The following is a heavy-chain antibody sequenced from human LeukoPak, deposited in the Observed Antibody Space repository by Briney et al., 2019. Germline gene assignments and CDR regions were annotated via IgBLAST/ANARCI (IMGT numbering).Heavy chain of an antibody. CDR3: ARELWFGEYALDY. J-gene: IGHJ4*02. CDR1: GYTFTGYY. CDR2: INPNSGGT. D-gene: IGHD3-10*01. Sequence: GASVKVSCKASGYTFTGYYMHWVRQAPGQGLEWMGWINPNSGGTNYAQKFQGRVTMTRDTSISTAYMELSRLISEDTAVYYCARELWFGEYALDYWGQGTLVTVSS. V-gene: IGHV1-2*02.